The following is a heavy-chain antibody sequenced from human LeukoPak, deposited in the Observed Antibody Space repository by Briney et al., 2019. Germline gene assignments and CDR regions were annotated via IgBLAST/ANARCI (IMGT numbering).Heavy chain of an antibody. D-gene: IGHD6-19*01. CDR3: ARDNSSGWDWFDR. CDR1: GGTFSSYA. Sequence: GSSVKVSCKASGGTFSSYAISWGRQAPGQAREWMGGIIPIFGTANYAQKLQGRVTITTDESQSTAYMELSSLRSEDTAVYYCARDNSSGWDWFDRWGQGTLVTVSS. CDR2: IIPIFGTA. J-gene: IGHJ5*02. V-gene: IGHV1-69*05.